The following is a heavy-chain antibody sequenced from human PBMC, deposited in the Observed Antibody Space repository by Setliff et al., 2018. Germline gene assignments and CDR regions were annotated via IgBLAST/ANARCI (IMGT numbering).Heavy chain of an antibody. CDR1: GGSISSGSYY. J-gene: IGHJ4*02. Sequence: SETLSLTCAVSGGSISSGSYYWSWIRQPAGKGLEWVGRLHTSGSTNYNPSLKSRVTISVDTSKNQFSLRVKSVTAADTALYSCARDPGFRSGTWALDNWGQGTLVTVS. D-gene: IGHD3-16*01. CDR3: ARDPGFRSGTWALDN. CDR2: LHTSGST. V-gene: IGHV4-61*02.